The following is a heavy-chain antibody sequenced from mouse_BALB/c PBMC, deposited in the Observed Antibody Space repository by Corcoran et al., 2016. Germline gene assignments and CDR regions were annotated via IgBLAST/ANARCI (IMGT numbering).Heavy chain of an antibody. D-gene: IGHD3-3*01. CDR2: INPSSGYT. CDR1: GYTFTSYT. J-gene: IGHJ1*01. Sequence: QVQLQQSAAELARPGASVKMSCKASGYTFTSYTMHWVKQRPGQGLEWIGYINPSSGYTEYNQKFKDKTTLTADKSSSTAYMQLSSLTSEDSAVYYCVRGAGPYWYFDVWGAGTTVTVSS. V-gene: IGHV1-4*02. CDR3: VRGAGPYWYFDV.